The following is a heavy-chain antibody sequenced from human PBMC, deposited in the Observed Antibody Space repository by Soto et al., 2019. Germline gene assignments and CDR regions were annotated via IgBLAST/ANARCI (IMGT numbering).Heavy chain of an antibody. CDR1: GFSLTTSGVG. V-gene: IGHV2-5*02. Sequence: QITVNEAGPTQVKPRQTLTLTGTFSGFSLTTSGVGVGWIRQSPGKAPEWLALIYWDDDKRYSPSLMSSLTITTDPYKNQVVLTMADLAPADTATYYCAHRVLRTVFGLVTTTAIYFDFWGQGTPVAVSS. D-gene: IGHD3-3*01. J-gene: IGHJ4*02. CDR3: AHRVLRTVFGLVTTTAIYFDF. CDR2: IYWDDDK.